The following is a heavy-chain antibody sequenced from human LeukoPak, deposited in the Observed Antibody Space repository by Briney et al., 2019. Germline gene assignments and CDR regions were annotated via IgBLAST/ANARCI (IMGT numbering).Heavy chain of an antibody. Sequence: SETLSLTCTVSGGSVSSGSYYWSWIRQPPGKGLEWIGYIYYGGSTNYTPSITSRVTISVDTSKNQFSLKLSSVTAADTAVYYCVRAEGPYGPVDYWGQGTLVTVSS. CDR2: IYYGGST. D-gene: IGHD4-17*01. CDR3: VRAEGPYGPVDY. V-gene: IGHV4-61*01. J-gene: IGHJ4*02. CDR1: GGSVSSGSYY.